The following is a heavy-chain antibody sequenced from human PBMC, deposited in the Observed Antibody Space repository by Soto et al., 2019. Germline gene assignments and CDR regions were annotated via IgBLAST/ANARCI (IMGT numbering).Heavy chain of an antibody. Sequence: QVQLVQSGAEVKKPGSSVKVSCKASGGTFSSYAISWVRQAPGQGLEWMGEIIPILGTANYAQKSQGRVTITADESTSTAYMELSSLRSEDTAVYYCARDRGPSSGYYPYWFDPWGQGTLVTVSS. J-gene: IGHJ5*02. V-gene: IGHV1-69*11. CDR2: IIPILGTA. CDR1: GGTFSSYA. CDR3: ARDRGPSSGYYPYWFDP. D-gene: IGHD3-22*01.